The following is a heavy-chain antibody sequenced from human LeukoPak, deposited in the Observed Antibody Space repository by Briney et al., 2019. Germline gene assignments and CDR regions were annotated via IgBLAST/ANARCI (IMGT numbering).Heavy chain of an antibody. J-gene: IGHJ5*02. CDR1: GYTFTSYG. CDR3: ARDRGFLEWSNWFDP. Sequence: ASVKVSCKASGYTFTSYGISWVRQAPGQGLEWMGWISAYNGNTNYAQKLQGRVTMTTDTSTSTAYTELRSLRSDDTAVYYCARDRGFLEWSNWFDPWGRGTLVTVSS. CDR2: ISAYNGNT. V-gene: IGHV1-18*01. D-gene: IGHD3-3*01.